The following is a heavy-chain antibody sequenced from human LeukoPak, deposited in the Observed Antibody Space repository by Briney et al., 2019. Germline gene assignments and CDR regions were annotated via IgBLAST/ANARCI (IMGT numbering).Heavy chain of an antibody. CDR3: ARDLGYSSSIGGDY. CDR2: IYSGGST. V-gene: IGHV3-53*05. J-gene: IGHJ4*02. Sequence: GGSLRLSCAASGFTVSSNYMSWVRQAPGKGLEWVSVIYSGGSTYYADSVKGRFTISRDNSKNTLYLQMNSLRAEDTAVYYCARDLGYSSSIGGDYWGQGTLVTVSS. D-gene: IGHD6-6*01. CDR1: GFTVSSNY.